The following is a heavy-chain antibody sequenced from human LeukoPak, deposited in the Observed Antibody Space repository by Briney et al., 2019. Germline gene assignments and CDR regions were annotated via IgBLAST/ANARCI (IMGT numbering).Heavy chain of an antibody. J-gene: IGHJ5*02. CDR3: ARDQAASSGWYGGRWFDP. D-gene: IGHD6-19*01. CDR1: GGSISSSSYY. V-gene: IGHV4-39*07. Sequence: SETLSLTCTVSGGSISSSSYYWGWIRQPPGKGLEWIGSIYYSGSTYYNPSLKSRVTMSVDTSKNQFSLKLSSVTAADTAVYYCARDQAASSGWYGGRWFDPWGQGTLVTVSS. CDR2: IYYSGST.